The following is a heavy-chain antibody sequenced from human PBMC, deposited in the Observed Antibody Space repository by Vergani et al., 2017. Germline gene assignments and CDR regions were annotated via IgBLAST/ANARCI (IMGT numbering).Heavy chain of an antibody. J-gene: IGHJ6*02. D-gene: IGHD5-12*01. V-gene: IGHV1-2*02. CDR3: AREDIVATIAYYYYGMDV. CDR1: GYTFTGYY. Sequence: QVQLVQSGAEVKKPGASVKVSCKASGYTFTGYYMHWVRQAPGQGLEWMGWINPNSGGTNYAQKFQGRVTMTRDTSISTAYMELSRLRSDDTAVYYCAREDIVATIAYYYYGMDVWGQGTTVTVS. CDR2: INPNSGGT.